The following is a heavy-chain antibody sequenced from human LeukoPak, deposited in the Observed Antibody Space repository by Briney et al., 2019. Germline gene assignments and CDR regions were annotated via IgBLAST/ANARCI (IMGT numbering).Heavy chain of an antibody. CDR2: INWNGGRT. Sequence: PGGSLRLSCAAPGFTFDDYGMSWVRQAPGKGLGWVSGINWNGGRTGYADSVKGRFTISRDNAKKSLYVQMNSLRAEDTALYYCAREYYGSGSYYNVGYWGQGTLVTVSS. D-gene: IGHD3-10*01. J-gene: IGHJ4*02. CDR1: GFTFDDYG. V-gene: IGHV3-20*04. CDR3: AREYYGSGSYYNVGY.